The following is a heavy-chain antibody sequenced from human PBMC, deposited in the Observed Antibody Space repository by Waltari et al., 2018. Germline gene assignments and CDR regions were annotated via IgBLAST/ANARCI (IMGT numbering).Heavy chain of an antibody. CDR1: GFSLSNDRMG. CDR3: ARMLVTAAGFYWYFDL. J-gene: IGHJ2*01. D-gene: IGHD6-13*01. V-gene: IGHV2-26*01. Sequence: QVTLKESGPVVVKPTETLTLTCTVSGFSLSNDRMGVSWIRQPPGKALEWLAHIFSDDEKSYTTSLKSRLTISKDTSKSQVVLTMTNMDPVDTATYYCARMLVTAAGFYWYFDLWGRGTLVTVSS. CDR2: IFSDDEK.